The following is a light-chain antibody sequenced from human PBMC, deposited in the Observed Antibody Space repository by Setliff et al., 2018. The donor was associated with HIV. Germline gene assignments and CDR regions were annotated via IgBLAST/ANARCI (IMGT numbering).Light chain of an antibody. CDR1: SSDVGGYNY. CDR2: EVS. J-gene: IGLJ1*01. CDR3: SSYAGSNSYV. Sequence: QSALAQPPSASGSPGQSVTISCTGTSSDVGGYNYVSWYQQHTAKAPKLMIYEVSKRPSGVPDRFSGSKSGNTASLTVSGLQAEDEADYYCSSYAGSNSYVFGTGTKVTVL. V-gene: IGLV2-8*01.